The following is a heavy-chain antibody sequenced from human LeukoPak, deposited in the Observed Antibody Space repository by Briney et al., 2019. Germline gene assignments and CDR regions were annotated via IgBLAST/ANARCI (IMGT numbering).Heavy chain of an antibody. CDR1: GYTFTGYY. CDR3: ARLGHLGYYDSSGSGGY. Sequence: GASVKVSCKASGYTFTGYYMHWVRQAPGQGLEWMGIINPSGGSTSYAQKFQGRVTMTRDTSTSTVYMELSSLRSEDTAVYYCARLGHLGYYDSSGSGGYWGQGTLVTVSS. J-gene: IGHJ4*02. V-gene: IGHV1-46*01. CDR2: INPSGGST. D-gene: IGHD3-22*01.